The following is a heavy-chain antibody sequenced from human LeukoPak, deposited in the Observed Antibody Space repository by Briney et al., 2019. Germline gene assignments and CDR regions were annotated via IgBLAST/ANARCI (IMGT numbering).Heavy chain of an antibody. J-gene: IGHJ4*02. CDR3: ATETNGRHYDY. Sequence: GGSLRLSCTTSGLTFSTSGFNWVRQAPGKGLEWVASIGPTGLDRYHADSIKGRFTISRDNANNFLYLQIDSLRAEDTAVYYCATETNGRHYDYWGQGTLLTVSS. CDR2: IGPTGLDR. V-gene: IGHV3-21*06. D-gene: IGHD1-14*01. CDR1: GLTFSTSG.